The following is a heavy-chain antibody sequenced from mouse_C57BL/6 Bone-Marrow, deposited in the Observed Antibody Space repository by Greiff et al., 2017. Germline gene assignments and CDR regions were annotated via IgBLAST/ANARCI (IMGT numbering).Heavy chain of an antibody. CDR1: GYTFTSYW. Sequence: QVQLQQPGAELVKPGASVKLSCKASGYTFTSYWMHWVKQRPGQGLEWIGMIHPNSGSTNYNEKFKSKATLTVDKSSSTPYMQLSSLTSEDSAVYYCARDYYGSRGFAYWGQGTLVTVSA. J-gene: IGHJ3*01. CDR2: IHPNSGST. V-gene: IGHV1-64*01. D-gene: IGHD1-1*01. CDR3: ARDYYGSRGFAY.